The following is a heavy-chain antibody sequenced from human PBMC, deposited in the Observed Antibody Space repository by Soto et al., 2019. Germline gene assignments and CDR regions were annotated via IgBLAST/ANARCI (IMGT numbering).Heavy chain of an antibody. V-gene: IGHV4-30-4*01. CDR3: ARGGVVVAVPGAFDI. CDR1: GGSISSGDYY. CDR2: IYYSGST. Sequence: SETLSLTCTVSGGSISSGDYYWSWIRQPPGKGLEWIGYIYYSGSTYYNPSLKSRVTISVDTSKNQSSLKLSSVTAADTAVYYCARGGVVVAVPGAFDIWGQGTMVTVSS. J-gene: IGHJ3*02. D-gene: IGHD2-15*01.